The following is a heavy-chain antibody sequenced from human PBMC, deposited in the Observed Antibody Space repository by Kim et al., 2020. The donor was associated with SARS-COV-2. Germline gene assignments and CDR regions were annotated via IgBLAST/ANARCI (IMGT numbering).Heavy chain of an antibody. J-gene: IGHJ6*02. V-gene: IGHV3-23*01. D-gene: IGHD6-13*01. Sequence: SVKGRFTISRDNSKNTLYLQMNSLRAEDTAVYYCAKVAGYSSSFDGMDVWGQGTTVTVSS. CDR3: AKVAGYSSSFDGMDV.